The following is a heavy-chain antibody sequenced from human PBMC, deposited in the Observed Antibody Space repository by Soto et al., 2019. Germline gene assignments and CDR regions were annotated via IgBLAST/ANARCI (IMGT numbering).Heavy chain of an antibody. CDR3: ARRGYSYGPNWFDP. D-gene: IGHD5-18*01. CDR1: GGTFRSYT. CDR2: IIPILGIA. V-gene: IGHV1-69*02. Sequence: QVQLVQSGAEVKKPGSSVKVSCKASGGTFRSYTISWLRQAPEQGLEWMGRIIPILGIANYAQKFQGRVTITADKSTSTAYMELSSLRSEDTAVYYCARRGYSYGPNWFDPWGQGTLVTVSS. J-gene: IGHJ5*02.